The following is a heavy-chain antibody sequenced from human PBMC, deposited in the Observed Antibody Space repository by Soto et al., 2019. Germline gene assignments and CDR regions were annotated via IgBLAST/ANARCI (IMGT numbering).Heavy chain of an antibody. Sequence: ASVKVSCKASGYTFTSYGISCVRQAPGQGLEWMGWISAYNGNTNYAQKLQGRVTMTTDTSTSTAYMELRSLRSDDTAVYYCARGYCSSTSCQPLDYWGQGTLVTVSS. CDR1: GYTFTSYG. V-gene: IGHV1-18*04. CDR2: ISAYNGNT. J-gene: IGHJ4*02. D-gene: IGHD2-2*01. CDR3: ARGYCSSTSCQPLDY.